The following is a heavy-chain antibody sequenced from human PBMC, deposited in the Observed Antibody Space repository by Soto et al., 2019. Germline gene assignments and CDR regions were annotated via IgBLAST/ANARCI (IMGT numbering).Heavy chain of an antibody. Sequence: ASVKVSCKASGYTFTSYGISWVRQAPGQGLEWMGWISAYNGNTNYAQKLQGRVTMTTDTSTSTAYMELRSLRSDDTAVYYCARDQYGSGSNLGYYYYGMDVWGQGTTVTVSS. CDR1: GYTFTSYG. V-gene: IGHV1-18*04. CDR3: ARDQYGSGSNLGYYYYGMDV. CDR2: ISAYNGNT. D-gene: IGHD3-10*01. J-gene: IGHJ6*02.